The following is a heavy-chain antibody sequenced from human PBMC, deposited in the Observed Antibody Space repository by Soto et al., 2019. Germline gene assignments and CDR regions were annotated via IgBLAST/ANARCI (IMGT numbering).Heavy chain of an antibody. CDR1: GYTFTGYY. V-gene: IGHV1-2*04. D-gene: IGHD6-6*01. Sequence: GASVKLSCKASGYTFTGYYMHWVRQAPGQGLEWMGWINPNSGGTNYAQKFQGWVTMTRDTSISTAYMELSRLRSDDTAVYYCATALGAARPFDYWGQGTLVTVSS. CDR3: ATALGAARPFDY. CDR2: INPNSGGT. J-gene: IGHJ4*02.